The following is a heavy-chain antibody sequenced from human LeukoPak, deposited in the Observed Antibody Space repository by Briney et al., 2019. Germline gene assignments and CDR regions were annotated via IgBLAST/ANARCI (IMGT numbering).Heavy chain of an antibody. J-gene: IGHJ5*02. Sequence: GGSLRLSCAASGFTFSSYAMSWVRQAPGKGLEWVSAISGSGGSTYYADSVKGRFTISRDNSKNTLYLQMSSLRAEDTAVYYCAKEGDGSGSYYNPNWFDPWGQGTLVTVSS. CDR3: AKEGDGSGSYYNPNWFDP. V-gene: IGHV3-23*01. CDR2: ISGSGGST. CDR1: GFTFSSYA. D-gene: IGHD3-10*01.